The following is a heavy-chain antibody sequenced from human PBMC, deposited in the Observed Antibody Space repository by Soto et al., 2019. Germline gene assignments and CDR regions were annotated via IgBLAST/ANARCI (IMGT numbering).Heavy chain of an antibody. J-gene: IGHJ3*02. D-gene: IGHD2-2*02. V-gene: IGHV3-7*04. CDR3: ARAVVPAAIRFAFDM. CDR2: IKQDGSET. CDR1: GFTFSTYW. Sequence: GGSLRLSCAASGFTFSTYWMAWVRQAPGKGLEWVANIKQDGSETYYVDSVKGRFALSRDNAKNSLYLQMNSLRAEDTALYYCARAVVPAAIRFAFDMWGQGTMVTVSS.